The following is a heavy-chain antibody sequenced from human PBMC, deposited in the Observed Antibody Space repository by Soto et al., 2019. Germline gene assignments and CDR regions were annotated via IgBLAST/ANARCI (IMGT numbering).Heavy chain of an antibody. J-gene: IGHJ6*02. V-gene: IGHV3-30*18. CDR3: AKDTLYPVVSYFYYGLDV. CDR1: EFVFSDYG. Sequence: GQLVESGGGVVQTGQSLRLSCAASEFVFSDYGLHWVRQAPGKGLEWVAAISFDGANHFYADSVRGRFTISRDNSNNTLYLRMNSLRTEDSAVYFCAKDTLYPVVSYFYYGLDVWGQGTTVTVSS. D-gene: IGHD2-8*01. CDR2: ISFDGANH.